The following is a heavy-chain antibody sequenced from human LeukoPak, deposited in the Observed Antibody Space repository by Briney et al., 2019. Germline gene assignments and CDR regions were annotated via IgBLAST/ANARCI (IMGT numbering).Heavy chain of an antibody. J-gene: IGHJ3*02. CDR1: GFTFSSYS. D-gene: IGHD2-21*02. CDR2: ISSSSSYI. CDR3: AREYTSTAPDTFDI. V-gene: IGHV3-21*01. Sequence: GGSLRLSCAASGFTFSSYSMNWVRQAPGKGLEWVSSISSSSSYIYYADSVKGRFTISRDNAKNSLYLQMNSLRAGDTAVYYCAREYTSTAPDTFDIWGQGTMVTVSS.